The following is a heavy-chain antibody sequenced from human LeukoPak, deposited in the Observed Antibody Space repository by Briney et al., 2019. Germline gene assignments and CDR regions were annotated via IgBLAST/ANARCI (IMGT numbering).Heavy chain of an antibody. D-gene: IGHD3-10*01. J-gene: IGHJ4*02. CDR2: ISYEGSEK. V-gene: IGHV3-30*01. Sequence: GRSLRLSCAASGFTFTNYAMHWVRQAPGKGLEWVSIISYEGSEKYYADSVKGRFTISRDNSRNMLYLQMNSLRPEDTAVYYCARGREAGNRRLAGDDYWGQGTLVIVSS. CDR1: GFTFTNYA. CDR3: ARGREAGNRRLAGDDY.